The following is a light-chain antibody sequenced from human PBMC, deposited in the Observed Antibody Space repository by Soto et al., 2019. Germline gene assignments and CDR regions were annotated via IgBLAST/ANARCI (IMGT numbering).Light chain of an antibody. CDR2: AAS. J-gene: IGKJ5*01. CDR3: QQSYSTPLIT. V-gene: IGKV1-39*01. Sequence: ASVGDRVTITCRASQSISSYLNWYQQKPGKAPKLLIYAASSLQSGVPSRFSGSGSGTDFTLTISSLQPEDFANYYCQQSYSTPLITFGQGARLEIK. CDR1: QSISSY.